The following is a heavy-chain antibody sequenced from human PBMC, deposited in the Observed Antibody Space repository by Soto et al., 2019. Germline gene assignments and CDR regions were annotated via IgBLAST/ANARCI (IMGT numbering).Heavy chain of an antibody. CDR2: MYHSGST. Sequence: SETLSLTCPVSGYSISSGYYWCWRRQPPGKGVEGIESMYHSGSTYYNTSHKNRVTISVDTTKNQSSLKLSSVTAADTAVYYCAKDCTSNTYYLYYYGMDVWGQGTMVTVSS. J-gene: IGHJ6*02. CDR3: AKDCTSNTYYLYYYGMDV. D-gene: IGHD2-2*01. CDR1: GYSISSGYY. V-gene: IGHV4-38-2*01.